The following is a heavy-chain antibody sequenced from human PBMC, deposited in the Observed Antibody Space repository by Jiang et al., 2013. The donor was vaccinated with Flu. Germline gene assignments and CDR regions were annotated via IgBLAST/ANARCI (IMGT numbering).Heavy chain of an antibody. CDR2: INPSGGST. CDR3: ARPDIVVVPAAIPRGDYYYYGMDV. J-gene: IGHJ6*01. D-gene: IGHD2-2*01. V-gene: IGHV1-46*01. CDR1: GYTFTSYY. Sequence: SGAEVKKPGASVKVSCKASGYTFTSYYMHWVRQAPGQGLEWMGIINPSGGSTSYAQKFQGRVTMTRDTSTSTVYMELSSLRSEDTAVYYCARPDIVVVPAAIPRGDYYYYGMDVWG.